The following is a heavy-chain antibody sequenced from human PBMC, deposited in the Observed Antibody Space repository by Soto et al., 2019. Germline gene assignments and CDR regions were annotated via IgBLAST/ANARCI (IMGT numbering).Heavy chain of an antibody. D-gene: IGHD2-15*01. CDR3: AREQWGYDS. CDR2: IYYTGNT. J-gene: IGHJ4*02. Sequence: QVQLQESGPELVKPSQTLSLTCTVSGGSISSNGHYWTWIRQHPGKGLEWIAYIYYTGNTYYNPPLKSRLSISVDTSKNQFSLERRSVTAADTAVYYCAREQWGYDSWGQGTLVTVSS. V-gene: IGHV4-31*03. CDR1: GGSISSNGHY.